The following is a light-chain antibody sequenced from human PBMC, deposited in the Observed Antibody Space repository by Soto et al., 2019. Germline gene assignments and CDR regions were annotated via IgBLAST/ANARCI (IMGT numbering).Light chain of an antibody. CDR2: DAS. J-gene: IGKJ1*01. CDR1: QSVTIGY. CDR3: QQRSNWPPA. Sequence: VLTQSPGTLSLSPEERATLSCRASQSVTIGYLAWYQHKPGQAPRILIYDASDRAPGVPARFSGSGSGTDFTLTISSLEPEDFAVYYCQQRSNWPPAFGQGTKVDIK. V-gene: IGKV3-11*01.